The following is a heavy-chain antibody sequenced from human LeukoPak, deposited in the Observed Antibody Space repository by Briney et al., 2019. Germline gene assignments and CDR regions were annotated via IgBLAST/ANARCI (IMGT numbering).Heavy chain of an antibody. D-gene: IGHD3-3*01. CDR3: ARERRTYYDFWSGYPYYMDV. J-gene: IGHJ6*03. CDR1: GGSISSGGYY. CDR2: IYYSGST. Sequence: PSETLSLTCTVSGGSISSGGYYWSWIRQHPGKGLEWIGYIYYSGSTYYNPSLKSRVTISVDTSKNQFSLKLSSVTAADTAVYYCARERRTYYDFWSGYPYYMDVWGKGTTVTVSS. V-gene: IGHV4-31*03.